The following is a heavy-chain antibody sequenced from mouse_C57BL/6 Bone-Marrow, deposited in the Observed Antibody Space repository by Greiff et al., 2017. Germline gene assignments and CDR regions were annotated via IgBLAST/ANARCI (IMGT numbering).Heavy chain of an antibody. J-gene: IGHJ1*03. CDR3: ARRRVYYGSSYWYFDV. Sequence: VQLQQSGPELVKPGASVKIPCKASGYTFTDYNMDWVKQSHGKSLEWIGDINPNNGGTIYNQKFKGKATLTVDKSSSTAYMELRSLTSEDTAVYYCARRRVYYGSSYWYFDVWGTGTTGSDAS. CDR2: INPNNGGT. D-gene: IGHD1-1*01. CDR1: GYTFTDYN. V-gene: IGHV1-18*01.